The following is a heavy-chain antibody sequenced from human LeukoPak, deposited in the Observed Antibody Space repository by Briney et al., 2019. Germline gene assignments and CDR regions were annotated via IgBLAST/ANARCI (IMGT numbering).Heavy chain of an antibody. D-gene: IGHD5-18*01. Sequence: ASVTVSCTASGYTFTSYYMHWVRQAPGQGLEWMGIINPSGGSTSYAQKFQGRVTMTRDTSSRTGYRALSSLSSDLTAVHYCARGAVRDYTAVVPDDLQFNYWSQGTLVTVSS. CDR1: GYTFTSYY. V-gene: IGHV1-46*01. CDR3: ARGAVRDYTAVVPDDLQFNY. J-gene: IGHJ4*02. CDR2: INPSGGST.